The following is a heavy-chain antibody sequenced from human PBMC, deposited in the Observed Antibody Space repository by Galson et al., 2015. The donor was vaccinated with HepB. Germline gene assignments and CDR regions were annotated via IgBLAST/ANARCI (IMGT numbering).Heavy chain of an antibody. CDR3: AHRLNVVSEGGTRPSWFDP. J-gene: IGHJ5*02. D-gene: IGHD2-8*01. CDR2: LYWDDDK. Sequence: PALVKPTKTRTLTCTFSGFSLNTNGVAVGWIRQPPGKALEWLALLYWDDDKRYSPSLKSRLTVTKDTSKNQAVLTMTNMDPMDTATYYCAHRLNVVSEGGTRPSWFDPWGQGALVIVSS. V-gene: IGHV2-5*02. CDR1: GFSLNTNGVA.